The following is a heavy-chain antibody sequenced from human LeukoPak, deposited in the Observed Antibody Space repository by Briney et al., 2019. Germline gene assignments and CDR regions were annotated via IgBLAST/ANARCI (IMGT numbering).Heavy chain of an antibody. J-gene: IGHJ6*02. CDR2: IIPILGIA. Sequence: SVKVSCKASGGTFSSYAISWVRQAPGQGLEWMGRIIPILGIANNAQKFQGRVTITADESTSTAYIELSSLRSEDTAVYYCARDLLVIVVVPAASGGMDVWGQGTTVTVSS. CDR3: ARDLLVIVVVPAASGGMDV. D-gene: IGHD2-2*03. V-gene: IGHV1-69*04. CDR1: GGTFSSYA.